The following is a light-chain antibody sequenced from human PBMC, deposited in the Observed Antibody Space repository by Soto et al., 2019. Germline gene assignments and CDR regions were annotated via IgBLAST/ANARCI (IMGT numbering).Light chain of an antibody. CDR3: QSYDSSLSASV. Sequence: QSVLTQPPSVSGAPGQKVTISCTGSSSNIGAGHDVHWYQQVPGTAPKLLIYVYSNRPSGVPDRFSGSKSDTSASLAITGLQAEDEADYYGQSYDSSLSASVFGGGTKVTVL. V-gene: IGLV1-40*01. J-gene: IGLJ2*01. CDR2: VYS. CDR1: SSNIGAGHD.